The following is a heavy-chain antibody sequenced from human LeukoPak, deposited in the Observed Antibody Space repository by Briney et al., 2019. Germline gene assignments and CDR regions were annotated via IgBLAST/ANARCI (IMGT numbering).Heavy chain of an antibody. D-gene: IGHD4-11*01. Sequence: SRTLSFTCAIPGEIVSSNIASWNWFRQSPSRGLECLGRTYYRSRWSNDYAPSVESRITIDADTSRNQFSLQLHSVTPEDTALYFCARDRDSDFEWGPYDPWGQGTLVIVSS. CDR3: ARDRDSDFEWGPYDP. CDR1: GEIVSSNIAS. CDR2: TYYRSRWSN. J-gene: IGHJ5*02. V-gene: IGHV6-1*01.